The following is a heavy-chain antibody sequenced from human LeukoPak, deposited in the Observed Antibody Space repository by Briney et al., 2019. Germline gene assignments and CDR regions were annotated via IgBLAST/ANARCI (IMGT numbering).Heavy chain of an antibody. CDR2: ISSSGHNI. J-gene: IGHJ4*02. D-gene: IGHD3-22*01. V-gene: IGHV3-11*01. Sequence: GGSLRLSCVASGFNFGDYYMNWFRQAPGKGLEWPSFISSSGHNILYTDSVKGRFTVSRDNAKKTVFLQMNSLRAEDTAVYYCARDLFSFYYGSSGYCDYWGPGTRVTVSS. CDR3: ARDLFSFYYGSSGYCDY. CDR1: GFNFGDYY.